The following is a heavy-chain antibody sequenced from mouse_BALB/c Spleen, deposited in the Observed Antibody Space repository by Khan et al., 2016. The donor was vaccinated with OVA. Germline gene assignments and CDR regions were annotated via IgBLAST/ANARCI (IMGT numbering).Heavy chain of an antibody. CDR2: INPNNGET. CDR1: GYSFNGNF. D-gene: IGHD1-1*01. J-gene: IGHJ2*01. V-gene: IGHV1-20*02. CDR3: ARIYRSGFDY. Sequence: VQLQQSGPELVKPGASVKISCKASGYSFNGNFMNWVMQRHGKSLEWIGRINPNNGETIYNQKFKGKATLTVDESSSTAHMELRSLASEDSAVYYSARIYRSGFDYWGQGTTLTVSS.